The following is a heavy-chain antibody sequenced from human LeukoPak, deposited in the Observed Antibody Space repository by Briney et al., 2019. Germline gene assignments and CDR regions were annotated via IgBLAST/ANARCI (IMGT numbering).Heavy chain of an antibody. D-gene: IGHD6-13*01. Sequence: PGRSLRLSCAAPGFTFSSYAMHWVRQAPGKGLEWVAVISYDGSNKYYADSVKGRFTISRDNSKNTLYLQMNSLRAEDTAVYYCARQQGDQQLVQGGPFAYWGQGTLVTVSS. V-gene: IGHV3-30-3*01. CDR3: ARQQGDQQLVQGGPFAY. CDR1: GFTFSSYA. CDR2: ISYDGSNK. J-gene: IGHJ4*02.